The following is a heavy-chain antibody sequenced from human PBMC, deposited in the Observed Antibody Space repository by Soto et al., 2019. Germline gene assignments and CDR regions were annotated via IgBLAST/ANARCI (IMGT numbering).Heavy chain of an antibody. J-gene: IGHJ6*02. CDR1: GGTFSSYA. CDR3: ARVSPDGEYGDYADLPYYYYGMDV. D-gene: IGHD4-17*01. V-gene: IGHV1-69*12. Sequence: QVQLVQSGAEVKKPGSSVKVSCKASGGTFSSYAISWVRQAPGQGLEWMGGIIAIFGTANYAQKFQGRVTITADESTSTAYMELSSLRSEDTAVYYCARVSPDGEYGDYADLPYYYYGMDVWGQGTTVTVSS. CDR2: IIAIFGTA.